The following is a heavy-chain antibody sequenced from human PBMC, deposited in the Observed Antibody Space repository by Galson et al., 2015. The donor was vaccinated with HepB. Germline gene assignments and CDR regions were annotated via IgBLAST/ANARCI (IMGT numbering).Heavy chain of an antibody. J-gene: IGHJ2*01. V-gene: IGHV4-31*03. D-gene: IGHD3-16*02. CDR3: ARGNDAGTSRYWYFDL. Sequence: TLSLTCTVSSGSINSGAYYWTWIRQHPGKSLEWVGYVYFTGHTHYNPSLKSRLNISLDTSKNHFSLSLISVTAADTAVYFCARGNDAGTSRYWYFDLWGRGTLVTVSS. CDR1: SGSINSGAYY. CDR2: VYFTGHT.